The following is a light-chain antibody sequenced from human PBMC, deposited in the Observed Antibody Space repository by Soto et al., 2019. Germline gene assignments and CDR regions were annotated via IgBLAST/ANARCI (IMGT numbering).Light chain of an antibody. V-gene: IGLV1-40*01. CDR2: GNS. CDR3: QSYDSSLSVV. J-gene: IGLJ2*01. Sequence: QPVLTQPPSVSGATGQRVTISCTGSSSNIGAGYDVHWYQQLPGTAPKLLIYGNSNRPSGVPDRFSGSKSGTSASLAITGLQAEAEADYYCQSYDSSLSVVFGGGNKVTFL. CDR1: SSNIGAGYD.